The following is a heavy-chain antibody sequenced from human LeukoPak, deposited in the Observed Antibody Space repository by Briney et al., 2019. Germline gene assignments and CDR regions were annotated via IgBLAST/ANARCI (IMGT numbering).Heavy chain of an antibody. CDR1: GGSISSYY. CDR2: IYYSGST. D-gene: IGHD3-22*01. J-gene: IGHJ4*02. CDR3: ARGPGNYDSSGYYVDYFDY. Sequence: SETLSLTCTVSGGSISSYYWSWIRQPPGKGLEWIGYIYYSGSTNYNPSLKSRVTISVDTSKNQFSLKLSSVTAADTAVYYCARGPGNYDSSGYYVDYFDYWGQGTLVTVSS. V-gene: IGHV4-59*01.